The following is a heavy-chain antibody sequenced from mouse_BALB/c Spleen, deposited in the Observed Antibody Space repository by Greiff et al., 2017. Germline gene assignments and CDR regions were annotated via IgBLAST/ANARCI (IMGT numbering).Heavy chain of an antibody. CDR2: ISSGSSTI. CDR3: ALDGNYDYAMDY. D-gene: IGHD2-1*01. V-gene: IGHV5-17*02. Sequence: VKLMESGGGLVQPGGSRKLSCAASGFTFSSFGMHWVRQAPEKGLKWVAYISSGSSTIYYADTVKGRFTISRDNPKNTLFLQMTSLRSEDTAMYYCALDGNYDYAMDYWGQGTSVTVSS. J-gene: IGHJ4*01. CDR1: GFTFSSFG.